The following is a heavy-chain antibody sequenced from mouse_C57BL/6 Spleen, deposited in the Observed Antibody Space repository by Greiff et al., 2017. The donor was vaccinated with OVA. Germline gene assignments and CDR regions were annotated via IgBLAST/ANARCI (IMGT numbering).Heavy chain of an antibody. J-gene: IGHJ2*01. CDR2: IDPSDSYT. Sequence: QVQLQQPGAELVMPGASVKLSCKASGYTFTSYWMHWVKQRPGQGLEWIGEIDPSDSYTNYNQKFKGKSTLTVDKSSSTAYMQLSSLTSEDSAVYYCARWGTTVVPHFDYWGQGTTLTVSS. CDR3: ARWGTTVVPHFDY. V-gene: IGHV1-69*01. D-gene: IGHD1-1*01. CDR1: GYTFTSYW.